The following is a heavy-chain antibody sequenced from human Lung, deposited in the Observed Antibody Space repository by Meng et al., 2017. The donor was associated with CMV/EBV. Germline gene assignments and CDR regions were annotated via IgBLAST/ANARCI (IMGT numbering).Heavy chain of an antibody. J-gene: IGHJ6*02. CDR2: INHSGST. CDR1: DGSFSVYY. Sequence: SETXSLXXAVHDGSFSVYYWSWIRQPPGKGLEWIGEINHSGSTNYNPSLKSRVAMSVDTSKNQLSLRLNSVTAADTAVYYCAREGSGSSRFGYYGMDVWGQGXTVTVSS. D-gene: IGHD6-25*01. V-gene: IGHV4-34*01. CDR3: AREGSGSSRFGYYGMDV.